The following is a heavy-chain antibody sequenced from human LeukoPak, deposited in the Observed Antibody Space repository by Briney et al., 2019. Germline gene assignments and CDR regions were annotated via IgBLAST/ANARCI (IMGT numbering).Heavy chain of an antibody. Sequence: GGSLRLSCAASGFTVSSNYMSWVRQATGKGLEWVSVIYSGGSTYYADSVKGRFTISRDNSKNTLYLQMNSLRAEDTAVYYCARDGTPIHGSGWVYMGVWGKGTTVTISS. J-gene: IGHJ6*04. CDR1: GFTVSSNY. CDR3: ARDGTPIHGSGWVYMGV. CDR2: IYSGGST. V-gene: IGHV3-66*01. D-gene: IGHD6-25*01.